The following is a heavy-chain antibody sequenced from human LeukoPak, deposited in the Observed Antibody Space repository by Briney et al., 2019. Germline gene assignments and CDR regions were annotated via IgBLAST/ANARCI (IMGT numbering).Heavy chain of an antibody. CDR2: IWHDGSKN. J-gene: IGHJ4*02. CDR3: ARVKYYYDSSGYYWD. Sequence: PGGSLRLSCAASGITFSYFGMYWVRQAPGKGLEWVAVIWHDGSKNYYGDSVKGRFTISRDNSKNTLYLQMNSLRAEDTAVYYCARVKYYYDSSGYYWDWGQGTLVTVSS. V-gene: IGHV3-33*01. CDR1: GITFSYFG. D-gene: IGHD3-22*01.